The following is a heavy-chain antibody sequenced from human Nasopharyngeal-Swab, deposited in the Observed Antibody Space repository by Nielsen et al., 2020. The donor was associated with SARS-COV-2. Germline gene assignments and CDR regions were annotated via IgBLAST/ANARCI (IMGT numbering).Heavy chain of an antibody. CDR3: ARDRDVDTAMVMERFDY. D-gene: IGHD5-18*01. V-gene: IGHV1-3*01. CDR2: INAGNGNT. J-gene: IGHJ4*02. Sequence: WVRQAPGQRLEWMGWINAGNGNTKYSQKFQGRVTITRDTSASTAYMELSSLRSEDTAVYYCARDRDVDTAMVMERFDYGGQGTLVTVSS.